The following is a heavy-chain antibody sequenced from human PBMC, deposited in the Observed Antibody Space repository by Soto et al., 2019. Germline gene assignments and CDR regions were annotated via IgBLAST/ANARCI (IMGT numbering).Heavy chain of an antibody. J-gene: IGHJ6*02. Sequence: ASVKVSCKASGYTFTSYGISWVRQAPGQGLEWMGCISAYNVNTNYSDKIQGRAPMTTHTSTSKAYMELRSLISDDRAVYYCAGSEPYSRGNYAPHGMDVWGQGTTVTVSS. D-gene: IGHD3-22*01. CDR3: AGSEPYSRGNYAPHGMDV. CDR1: GYTFTSYG. V-gene: IGHV1-18*01. CDR2: ISAYNVNT.